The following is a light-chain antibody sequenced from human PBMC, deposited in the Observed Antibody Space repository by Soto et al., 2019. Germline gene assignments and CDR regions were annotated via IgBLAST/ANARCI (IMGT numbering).Light chain of an antibody. V-gene: IGLV2-14*01. J-gene: IGLJ1*01. CDR2: EVS. CDR3: GSYTSSSTLV. CDR1: SSDVGGYNY. Sequence: QSVLTQPASVSGSPGQSITISCTETSSDVGGYNYVSWYQQHPGKAPKLMIYEVSNRPSGVSNRFSGSKSGNTASLTISGLQAEDEADYYCGSYTSSSTLVFGTGTKVTVL.